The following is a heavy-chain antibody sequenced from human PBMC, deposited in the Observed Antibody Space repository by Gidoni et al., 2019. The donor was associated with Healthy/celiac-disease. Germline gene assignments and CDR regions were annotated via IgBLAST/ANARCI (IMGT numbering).Heavy chain of an antibody. D-gene: IGHD3-22*01. CDR2: LGTAGAT. J-gene: IGHJ4*02. V-gene: IGHV3-13*01. Sequence: EVQLVEAGGGVVQRGGSLRLSCGAAGCTVSSYDRHWVRQATGKGLEWVSALGTAGATSYPGSVKGRFTISRENAKNSLYLQMNSLRAGDTAVYYCASAAYYYDSSGYFDVYYFDYWGQGTLVTVSS. CDR1: GCTVSSYD. CDR3: ASAAYYYDSSGYFDVYYFDY.